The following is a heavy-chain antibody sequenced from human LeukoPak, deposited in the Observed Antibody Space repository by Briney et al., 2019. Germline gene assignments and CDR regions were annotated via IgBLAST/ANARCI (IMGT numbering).Heavy chain of an antibody. CDR2: IRYDGSKT. Sequence: PGGSLRLSCAASGFTFSSYGMHWVRQAPGKGLEWVAFIRYDGSKTYYAESVKGRFTISRDNSNNMAYLQMSSLRVEDTAVYYCAKEVGPDLGTWGQGTLVTVSS. V-gene: IGHV3-30*02. D-gene: IGHD1-26*01. CDR3: AKEVGPDLGT. CDR1: GFTFSSYG. J-gene: IGHJ4*02.